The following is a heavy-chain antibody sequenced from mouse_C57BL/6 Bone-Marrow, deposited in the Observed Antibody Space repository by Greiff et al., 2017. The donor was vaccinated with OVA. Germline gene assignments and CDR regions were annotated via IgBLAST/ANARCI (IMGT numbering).Heavy chain of an antibody. CDR2: INPNNGGT. CDR1: GYTFTDYN. V-gene: IGHV1-22*01. CDR3: ARSITTVHYLDY. J-gene: IGHJ2*01. D-gene: IGHD1-1*01. Sequence: VQLQQSGPELVKPGASVKMSCKASGYTFTDYNMHWVKQSHGKSLEWIGYINPNNGGTSYNQKFKGKATLTVNKSSSTAYMELRSLTSEDAAVYYCARSITTVHYLDYWGQGTTLTVSS.